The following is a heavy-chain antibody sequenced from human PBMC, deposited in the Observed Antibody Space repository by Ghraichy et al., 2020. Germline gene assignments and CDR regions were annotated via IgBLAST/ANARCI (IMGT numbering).Heavy chain of an antibody. J-gene: IGHJ6*02. D-gene: IGHD5-12*01. CDR2: VYYNGNT. V-gene: IGHV4-59*08. CDR1: GGSIRSYY. CDR3: ARRGRGYSLYFYGLDI. Sequence: ETLSLTCTVSGGSIRSYYWSWIRHPPGKGLEWIGYVYYNGNTDYSPSLKSRASISVDTSKNQFSLRLTSVTAADTAVYYCARRGRGYSLYFYGLDIWGQGTTVTVSS.